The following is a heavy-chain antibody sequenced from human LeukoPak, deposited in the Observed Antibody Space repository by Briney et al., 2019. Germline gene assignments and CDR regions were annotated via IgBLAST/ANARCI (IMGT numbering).Heavy chain of an antibody. CDR3: AKMTVSGRDNWFDP. Sequence: SVKVSCKASGGTFSSYAISWVRQAPGQGLEWMGGIIPIFGTANYAQKFQGRVTITADKSTSTAYMELSSLRSEDTAVYYCAKMTVSGRDNWFDPWGQGTLVTVSS. J-gene: IGHJ5*02. V-gene: IGHV1-69*06. CDR1: GGTFSSYA. D-gene: IGHD6-19*01. CDR2: IIPIFGTA.